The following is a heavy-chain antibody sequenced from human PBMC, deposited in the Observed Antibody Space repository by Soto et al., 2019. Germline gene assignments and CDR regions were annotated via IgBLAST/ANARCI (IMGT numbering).Heavy chain of an antibody. CDR1: GGSISSGDYY. CDR2: IYYSGST. D-gene: IGHD6-19*01. CDR3: ARHEAPSGWYFDY. V-gene: IGHV4-30-4*01. J-gene: IGHJ4*02. Sequence: SETLCLTCTVSGGSISSGDYYWSWIRQPPGKGLEWSGYIYYSGSTYYNPSLKSRVTISVDTSKNQFSLKLSSVTAADTAVYYCARHEAPSGWYFDYWGQGTLVTVSS.